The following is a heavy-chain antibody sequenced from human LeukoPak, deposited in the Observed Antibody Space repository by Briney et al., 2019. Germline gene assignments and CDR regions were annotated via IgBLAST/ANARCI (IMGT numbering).Heavy chain of an antibody. CDR2: INPSGGST. D-gene: IGHD3-3*01. J-gene: IGHJ6*02. Sequence: ASVTVSCTASGYTFTNYYIHWVRQAPGQGLEWVGIINPSGGSTSYAQTFQGRVTMTRDTSTNTVYMELSSLRSEDTAVYYCARAGGVTIFAVVTAPYYQYYGLDVWGQGTTVTASS. CDR3: ARAGGVTIFAVVTAPYYQYYGLDV. V-gene: IGHV1-46*01. CDR1: GYTFTNYY.